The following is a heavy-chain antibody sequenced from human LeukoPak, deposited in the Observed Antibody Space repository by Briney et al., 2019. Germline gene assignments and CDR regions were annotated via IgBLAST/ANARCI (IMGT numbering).Heavy chain of an antibody. J-gene: IGHJ4*02. CDR1: GYTFTSYN. D-gene: IGHD1-26*01. CDR3: ARVIVGTTRGPFDC. CDR2: INPSGGST. Sequence: ASAKVSCKASGYTFTSYNMYWVRQAPGQGLEWMGIINPSGGSTTYAQKFQGRVTMTRDTSTSTVYMELSSLRSDDTAVYYCARVIVGTTRGPFDCWGQGTLVTVSS. V-gene: IGHV1-46*01.